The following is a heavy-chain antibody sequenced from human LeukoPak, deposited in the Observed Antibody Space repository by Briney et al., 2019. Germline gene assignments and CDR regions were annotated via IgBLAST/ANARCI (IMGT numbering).Heavy chain of an antibody. D-gene: IGHD4-11*01. V-gene: IGHV1-8*01. Sequence: ASVKVSCKASGYTFTSYDINWVRQATGQGLEWMGWMNPNSGNTGYAQKFRGRVTMTRNTSISTAYMELSSLRSEDTAVYYCARDDYSKKSNDYWGQGTLVTVSS. J-gene: IGHJ4*02. CDR1: GYTFTSYD. CDR3: ARDDYSKKSNDY. CDR2: MNPNSGNT.